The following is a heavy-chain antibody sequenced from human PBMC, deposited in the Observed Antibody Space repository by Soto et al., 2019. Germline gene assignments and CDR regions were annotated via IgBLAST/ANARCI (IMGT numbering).Heavy chain of an antibody. CDR3: ARAVKQWLVGGDYDYYYMDV. V-gene: IGHV3-11*01. CDR1: GFTLSDYY. J-gene: IGHJ6*03. CDR2: ISSSATII. D-gene: IGHD6-19*01. Sequence: QVQLVESGGGLVKPGGSLRLSCEASGFTLSDYYMTWISQAPGKGLEWISYISSSATIIYYADSVKGRFTISRDNAKTSLYLQMNSLRADDTAVYYCARAVKQWLVGGDYDYYYMDVWGKGTTVTVSS.